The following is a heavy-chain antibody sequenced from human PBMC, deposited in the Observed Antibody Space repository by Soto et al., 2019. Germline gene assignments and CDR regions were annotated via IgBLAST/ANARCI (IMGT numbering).Heavy chain of an antibody. CDR2: ISHSGST. D-gene: IGHD6-19*01. J-gene: IGHJ4*02. CDR3: ARGGLLPDY. V-gene: IGHV4-30-2*01. Sequence: QLQLQESGSGLVKPSQTLSLTCAVSGGSISSGGYSWSWIRQPPGKGLEWIGYISHSGSTYFNPSLKRRFPXXVDRSKNQFSLKLSSVTAADTAVYYCARGGLLPDYWGQGTLVTVSS. CDR1: GGSISSGGYS.